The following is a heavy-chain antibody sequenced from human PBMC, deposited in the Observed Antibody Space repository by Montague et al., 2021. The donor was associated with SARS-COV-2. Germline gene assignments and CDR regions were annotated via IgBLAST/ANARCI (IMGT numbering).Heavy chain of an antibody. V-gene: IGHV4-59*08. D-gene: IGHD5-24*01. CDR2: IYYGGST. CDR3: ARLRRPDGYSYWFGP. CDR1: GGSISSYY. J-gene: IGHJ5*02. Sequence: SETLSLTCTVSGGSISSYYWSWIRQPPGKGLEWIVYIYYGGSTNXSPSFKGRVIMSVDTSNNQFSLRLTSVTAADTAVYYCARLRRPDGYSYWFGPWGQGTLVTVSS.